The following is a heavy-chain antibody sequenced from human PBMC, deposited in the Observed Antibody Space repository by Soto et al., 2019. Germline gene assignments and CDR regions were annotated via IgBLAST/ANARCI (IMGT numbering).Heavy chain of an antibody. CDR1: GFTFSSFG. CDR3: ASGLAGGMDV. J-gene: IGHJ6*02. V-gene: IGHV3-33*01. CDR2: IWYDGSNK. Sequence: QVQLVESGGGVVQPGRSLRLSCAASGFTFSSFGMHWVRQAPGKGLEWVAVIWYDGSNKYYADSVKGRFTISRDNSKNTLYLQMNSLRAEDTAVYYCASGLAGGMDVWGQGTTVTVSS. D-gene: IGHD5-12*01.